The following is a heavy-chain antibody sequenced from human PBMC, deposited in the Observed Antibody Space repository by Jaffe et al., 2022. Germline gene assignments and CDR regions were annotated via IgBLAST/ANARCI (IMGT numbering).Heavy chain of an antibody. CDR2: IYHSGST. CDR3: ARIEFVRDPWFGESYFDY. CDR1: GYSISSGYY. V-gene: IGHV4-38-2*01. D-gene: IGHD3-10*01. Sequence: QVQLQESGPGLVKPSETLSLTCAVSGYSISSGYYWGWIRQPPGKGLEWIGSIYHSGSTYYNPSLKSRVTISVDTSKNQFSLKLSSVTAADTAVYYCARIEFVRDPWFGESYFDYWGQGTLVTVSS. J-gene: IGHJ4*02.